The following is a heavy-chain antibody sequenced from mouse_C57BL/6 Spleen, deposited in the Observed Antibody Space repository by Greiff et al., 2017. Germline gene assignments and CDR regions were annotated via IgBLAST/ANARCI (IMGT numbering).Heavy chain of an antibody. V-gene: IGHV5-6*01. Sequence: EVQRVESGGDLVKPGGSLKLSCAASGFTFSSYGMSWVRQTPDKRLEWVATISSGGSYTYYPDSVKGRVTISGDNAKNTLYLQMSSLKSEDTAMYYCARQTVVAFDYWGQGTTLTVSS. CDR1: GFTFSSYG. CDR2: ISSGGSYT. D-gene: IGHD1-1*01. CDR3: ARQTVVAFDY. J-gene: IGHJ2*01.